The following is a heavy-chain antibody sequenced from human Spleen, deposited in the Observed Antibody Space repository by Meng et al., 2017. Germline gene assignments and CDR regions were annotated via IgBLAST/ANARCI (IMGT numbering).Heavy chain of an antibody. J-gene: IGHJ4*02. Sequence: LAQAGARGKKPGASVKVSCKASGYTFTGYYMNWVRQAPGQGLEWMGRINPSSGGTIYAQKFQGRVTMTRDTSISTAYMELSRLRSDDTAVYYCARDEGLAAAGSGNDYWGQGTLVTVSS. CDR2: INPSSGGT. V-gene: IGHV1-2*06. CDR1: GYTFTGYY. D-gene: IGHD6-13*01. CDR3: ARDEGLAAAGSGNDY.